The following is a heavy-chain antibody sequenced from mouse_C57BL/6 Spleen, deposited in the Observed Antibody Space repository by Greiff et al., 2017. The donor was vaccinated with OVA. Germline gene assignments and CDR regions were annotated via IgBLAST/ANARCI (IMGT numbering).Heavy chain of an antibody. Sequence: VQRVESGPGLVQPSQSLSITCTVSGFSFTSYGVHWVRQSPGKGLEWLGVIWSGGSTDYNAAFISRLSISKDNSKSQVFFKMNSLQADDTAIYYCARNSYGSTDWYFDVWGTGTTVTVSS. CDR1: GFSFTSYG. V-gene: IGHV2-2*01. J-gene: IGHJ1*03. CDR3: ARNSYGSTDWYFDV. D-gene: IGHD1-1*01. CDR2: IWSGGST.